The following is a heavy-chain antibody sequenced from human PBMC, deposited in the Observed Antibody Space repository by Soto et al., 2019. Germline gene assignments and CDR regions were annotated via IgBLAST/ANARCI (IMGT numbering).Heavy chain of an antibody. V-gene: IGHV3-30*18. CDR3: AKEVSRDIVLVPAAMHFDY. J-gene: IGHJ4*02. CDR1: GFIFSSYG. Sequence: QVQLVESGGGVVQPGRSLRLSCAASGFIFSSYGMHWVRQAPGKGLEWVAVISYDGSNTYYADSVKGRFTISRDNSKKTLYLQMNSLRAEDTAVYYCAKEVSRDIVLVPAAMHFDYWGQGTLVTVSS. CDR2: ISYDGSNT. D-gene: IGHD2-2*01.